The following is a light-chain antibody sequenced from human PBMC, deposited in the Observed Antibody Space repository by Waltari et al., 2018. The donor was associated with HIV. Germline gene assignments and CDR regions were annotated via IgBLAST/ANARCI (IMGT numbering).Light chain of an antibody. CDR2: GTS. CDR3: QQYGDSSMYT. J-gene: IGKJ2*01. CDR1: QSVGSTF. V-gene: IGKV3-20*01. Sequence: EIVLTQSPDTLSLSPGERDTLPCRASQSVGSTFLAWYQQKPGQAPRLIVYGTSRRATGIPDRFSGSGSGTDFTLAISRLEPEDFAVYYCQQYGDSSMYTFGQGTRLDIK.